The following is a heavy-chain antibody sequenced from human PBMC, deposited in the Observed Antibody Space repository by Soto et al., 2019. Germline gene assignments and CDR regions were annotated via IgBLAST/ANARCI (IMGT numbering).Heavy chain of an antibody. Sequence: GGSLRLSCAASGFTFSSYGMHWVRQAPGKGLEWVAVISYDGSNKYYADSVKGRFTISRDNSKNTLYLQMNSLRAEDTAVYYCAKDQVGVVIMDFEYYYYGMDVWGQGTTVTVSS. J-gene: IGHJ6*02. CDR1: GFTFSSYG. V-gene: IGHV3-30*18. D-gene: IGHD3-3*01. CDR2: ISYDGSNK. CDR3: AKDQVGVVIMDFEYYYYGMDV.